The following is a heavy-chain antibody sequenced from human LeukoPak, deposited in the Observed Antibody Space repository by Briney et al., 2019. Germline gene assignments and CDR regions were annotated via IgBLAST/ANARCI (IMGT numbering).Heavy chain of an antibody. Sequence: SETLSLTCTVSGGSISSYYWIWIRQPPGKGLEWIGYIHWSGSTSYNPSLKSRVTISVDTSTNQFSLKLSSMTAADTAAYYCAREMAGSSSSFDYWGQGTLVTVSS. J-gene: IGHJ4*02. CDR3: AREMAGSSSSFDY. V-gene: IGHV4-59*01. CDR2: IHWSGST. CDR1: GGSISSYY. D-gene: IGHD6-13*01.